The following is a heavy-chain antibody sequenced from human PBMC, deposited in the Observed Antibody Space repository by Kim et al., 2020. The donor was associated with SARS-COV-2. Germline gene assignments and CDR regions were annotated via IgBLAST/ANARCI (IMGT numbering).Heavy chain of an antibody. D-gene: IGHD3-22*01. CDR2: ISYDGSNK. Sequence: GGSLRLSCAASGFTFSSYAMHWVRQAPGKGLEWVAVISYDGSNKYYADSVKGRFTISRDNSKNTLYLQMNSLRAEDTAVYYCARGEGYYYDSSGYYDAFDIWGQGTMVTVSS. J-gene: IGHJ3*02. V-gene: IGHV3-30*04. CDR3: ARGEGYYYDSSGYYDAFDI. CDR1: GFTFSSYA.